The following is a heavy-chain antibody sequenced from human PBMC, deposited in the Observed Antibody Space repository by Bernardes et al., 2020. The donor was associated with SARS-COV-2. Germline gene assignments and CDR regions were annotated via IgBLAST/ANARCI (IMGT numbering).Heavy chain of an antibody. CDR2: ISAYNGNT. CDR3: AREGGYGDYKGGWFDP. D-gene: IGHD4-17*01. J-gene: IGHJ5*02. CDR1: GYTFTNYG. V-gene: IGHV1-18*04. Sequence: SFKFSFKASGYTFTNYGFCWVRQAPGQGLEWMGWISAYNGNTNYAQKFQDRLTMTTDTSTTTAYMELRSLRSDDTAVYYCAREGGYGDYKGGWFDPWGQGTLVTVSS.